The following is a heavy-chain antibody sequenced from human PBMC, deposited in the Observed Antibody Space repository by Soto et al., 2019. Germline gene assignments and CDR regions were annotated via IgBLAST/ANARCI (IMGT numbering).Heavy chain of an antibody. CDR3: ARGVGLYSNYDY. Sequence: ASVKVSCKASGYTFTSYAMHWVRQAPGQRLELMGWINAGNGNTKYSQKFQGRVTITRDTSASTAYMELSSLRSEDTAVYYCARGVGLYSNYDYWGQGTLVTVSS. J-gene: IGHJ4*02. D-gene: IGHD2-2*02. CDR1: GYTFTSYA. V-gene: IGHV1-3*01. CDR2: INAGNGNT.